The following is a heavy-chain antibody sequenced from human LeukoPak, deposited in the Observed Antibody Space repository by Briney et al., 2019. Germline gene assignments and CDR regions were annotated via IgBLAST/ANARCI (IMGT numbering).Heavy chain of an antibody. CDR3: ARDLGNYSGSGPNWFDP. Sequence: PSETLSLTCAVYGGSFSGYYWSWIRQHPGKGLEWVGYIYYSGSTYFNPSLKSRVSISLDTSKNQFSLNLNSVTAADTAVYYCARDLGNYSGSGPNWFDPWGQGTLVTVSS. V-gene: IGHV4-31*11. D-gene: IGHD3-10*01. CDR1: GGSFSGYY. CDR2: IYYSGST. J-gene: IGHJ5*02.